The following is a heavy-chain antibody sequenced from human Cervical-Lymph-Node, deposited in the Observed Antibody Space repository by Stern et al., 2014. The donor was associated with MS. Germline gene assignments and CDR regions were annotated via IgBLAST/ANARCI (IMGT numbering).Heavy chain of an antibody. D-gene: IGHD2/OR15-2a*01. CDR2: IIPIFGRA. J-gene: IGHJ4*02. V-gene: IGHV1-69*01. Sequence: HVQLVQSGAEVKKPGSSVKVSCKASGGTFSSYAVNWVRQAPGQGLEWMGGIIPIFGRANYAQKFQGRVTITADESTNTAYMELSSLRSEDTAVYFCARTSTRGFDYWGQGTLVTVSS. CDR3: ARTSTRGFDY. CDR1: GGTFSSYA.